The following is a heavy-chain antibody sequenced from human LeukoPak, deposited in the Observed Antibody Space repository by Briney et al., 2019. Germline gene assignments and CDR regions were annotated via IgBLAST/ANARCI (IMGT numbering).Heavy chain of an antibody. D-gene: IGHD3-16*02. CDR3: ARVDTMITFGGVIPSSFDI. CDR2: IYYSGST. V-gene: IGHV4-59*01. CDR1: GGSISSYY. Sequence: PSETLSLTCTVSGGSISSYYWSWIRQPPGKGLEWIGYIYYSGSTYYNPSLKSRVTISVDTSKNQFSLKLSSVTAADTAVYYCARVDTMITFGGVIPSSFDIWGQGTMVTVSS. J-gene: IGHJ3*02.